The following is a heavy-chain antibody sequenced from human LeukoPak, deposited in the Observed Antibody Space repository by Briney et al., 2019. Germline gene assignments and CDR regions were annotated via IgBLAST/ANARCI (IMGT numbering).Heavy chain of an antibody. Sequence: SETLSLTCTVSGGSISSSDYYWSWIRQPPGKGLEWIGYIYYSGSTYYNPSLKSRVTISVDTSKNQFSLKLSSVTAADTAVYYCARVSGVEGLGNWGQGTLVTVSS. V-gene: IGHV4-30-4*01. J-gene: IGHJ4*02. CDR2: IYYSGST. CDR3: ARVSGVEGLGN. D-gene: IGHD6-25*01. CDR1: GGSISSSDYY.